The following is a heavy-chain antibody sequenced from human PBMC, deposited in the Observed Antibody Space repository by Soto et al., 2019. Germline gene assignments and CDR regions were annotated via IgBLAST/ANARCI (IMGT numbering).Heavy chain of an antibody. V-gene: IGHV4-31*03. CDR3: ARGRGYRYGPYYFDY. D-gene: IGHD5-18*01. CDR2: IYYSGTT. Sequence: TLSLTCTVSGGSISSEGYYWSWFRQLPGKGLEWIGDIYYSGTTYHNPPLRSRLTISGDASKNQFSLKLSSVTDADTALYYCARGRGYRYGPYYFDYWGQGTLVTVSS. J-gene: IGHJ4*02. CDR1: GGSISSEGYY.